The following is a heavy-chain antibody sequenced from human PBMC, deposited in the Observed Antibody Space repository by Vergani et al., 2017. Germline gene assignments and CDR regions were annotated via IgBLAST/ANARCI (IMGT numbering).Heavy chain of an antibody. CDR2: VSFRGDT. J-gene: IGHJ4*02. Sequence: QVKLQESGPGLVKPSETLSLTCTVSGASVNSYYWSWIRRPPGKGLEWMGYVSFRGDTLYDPSVKGRMTISLNTSSNQFSLYLTSVTAADTAVYYCARARIYCGAGNPDYWGQGTLVTVSS. CDR1: GASVNSYY. CDR3: ARARIYCGAGNPDY. D-gene: IGHD2-21*01. V-gene: IGHV4-59*02.